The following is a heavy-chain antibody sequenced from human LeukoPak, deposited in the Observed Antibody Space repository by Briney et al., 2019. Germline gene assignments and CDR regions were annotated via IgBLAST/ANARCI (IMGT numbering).Heavy chain of an antibody. CDR3: ASTRGVAAAGPFFDY. D-gene: IGHD6-13*01. CDR1: GGSISSYY. Sequence: SETLSLTCTVSGGSISSYYWSWIRQPPGKGLEWIGYIYYSGSTNYNPSLKSRVTISVDTSENQFSLKLSSVTAADTAVYYCASTRGVAAAGPFFDYWGQGTLVTVSS. CDR2: IYYSGST. V-gene: IGHV4-59*01. J-gene: IGHJ4*02.